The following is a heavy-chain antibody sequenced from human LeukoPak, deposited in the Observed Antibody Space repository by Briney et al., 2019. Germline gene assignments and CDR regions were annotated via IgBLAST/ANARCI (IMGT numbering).Heavy chain of an antibody. CDR3: AREGRIMGATIDY. J-gene: IGHJ4*02. D-gene: IGHD1-26*01. Sequence: GGSLRLSYAASGFTFSSYWMHWVRQAPGKGLVWVSRVNTDGRSTSYADSVKGRLTISRDNAKNTLYLQMDSLRAEDTAVYYCAREGRIMGATIDYWGQGALVTVSS. CDR2: VNTDGRST. CDR1: GFTFSSYW. V-gene: IGHV3-74*01.